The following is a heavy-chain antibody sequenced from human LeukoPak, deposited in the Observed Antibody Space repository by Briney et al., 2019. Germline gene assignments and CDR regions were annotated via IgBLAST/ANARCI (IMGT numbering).Heavy chain of an antibody. CDR2: ILHSGST. D-gene: IGHD3-10*01. CDR1: GYSISSAYY. Sequence: SETLSLTSAVSGYSISSAYYWGWIRQPPGKGXXWIGSILHSGSTYYNPSLKSRVTISVDTSKNHFSLKLTSVTAADTAVYYCARDRGVRGEMDFWGQGTLVTVSS. V-gene: IGHV4-38-2*02. J-gene: IGHJ4*02. CDR3: ARDRGVRGEMDF.